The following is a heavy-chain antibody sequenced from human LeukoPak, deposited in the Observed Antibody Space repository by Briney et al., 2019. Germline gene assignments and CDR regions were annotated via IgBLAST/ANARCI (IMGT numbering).Heavy chain of an antibody. CDR1: GGSISTYY. V-gene: IGHV4-59*01. D-gene: IGHD3-10*01. Sequence: PSETLSLTCTVSGGSISTYYWSWIRQPPGKGLEWIGYIYYSGSTNYNPSLKSRVTISVDTSKNQFSLKLSSVTAADPAVYYCARSMHYYGSGSYLPPHFDYWGQGTLVTVSS. CDR2: IYYSGST. J-gene: IGHJ4*02. CDR3: ARSMHYYGSGSYLPPHFDY.